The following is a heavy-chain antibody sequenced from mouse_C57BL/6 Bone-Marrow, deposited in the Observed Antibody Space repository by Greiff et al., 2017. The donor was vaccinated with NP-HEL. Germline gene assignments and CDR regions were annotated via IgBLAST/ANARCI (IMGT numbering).Heavy chain of an antibody. CDR1: GYTFTSYW. V-gene: IGHV1-55*01. D-gene: IGHD3-3*01. CDR3: AREGRTGCAY. J-gene: IGHJ3*01. Sequence: QVQLKQPGAELVKPGASVKMSCKASGYTFTSYWITWVKQRPGQGLEWIGDIYPGSGSTNYNEKFKSKATLTVDPSSSTAYMQLSSLTSEDSAVYYCAREGRTGCAYWGQGTLVTASA. CDR2: IYPGSGST.